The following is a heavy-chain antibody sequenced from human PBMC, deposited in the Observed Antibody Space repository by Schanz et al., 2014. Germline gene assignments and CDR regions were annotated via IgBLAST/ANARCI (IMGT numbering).Heavy chain of an antibody. Sequence: QVQLVQSWAEVKGPGASVKVSCKTSGYTFSDYGITWVRQAPGQGLEWMGMINPSGGSTTYAQKFQGRVTMTRDTSTSTVYMELSSLRSEDTAVYYCARDGVDAAAGGNYWGQGTLVTVSS. D-gene: IGHD6-13*01. CDR1: GYTFSDYG. CDR3: ARDGVDAAAGGNY. J-gene: IGHJ4*02. CDR2: INPSGGST. V-gene: IGHV1-46*03.